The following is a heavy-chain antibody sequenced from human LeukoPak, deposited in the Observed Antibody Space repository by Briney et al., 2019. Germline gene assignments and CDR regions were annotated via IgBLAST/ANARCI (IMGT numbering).Heavy chain of an antibody. Sequence: GGSLRLSCAASGFTFSSYWMHWVRQAPGKGLVWVSRINSDGSSTSYADSVKGRFTISRDNAKNTLYLQMNSLRAEDTAVYYCARDDPMIGSCYYLRALGYWGQGTLVTVSS. CDR3: ARDDPMIGSCYYLRALGY. D-gene: IGHD3-22*01. CDR2: INSDGSST. CDR1: GFTFSSYW. V-gene: IGHV3-74*01. J-gene: IGHJ4*02.